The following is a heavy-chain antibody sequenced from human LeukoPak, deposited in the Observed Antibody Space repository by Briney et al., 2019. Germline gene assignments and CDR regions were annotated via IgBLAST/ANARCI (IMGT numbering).Heavy chain of an antibody. Sequence: GGSLRLSCAASGFTFNNYAMNWVRQAPGKGLEWVSVINDGGGNTYYADSVKGRFSISRDNSNLYLQMSSLRAEDTAVYYCARSLKWNLVGFDYWGQGTLVTVSS. CDR2: INDGGGNT. CDR3: ARSLKWNLVGFDY. CDR1: GFTFNNYA. V-gene: IGHV3-23*01. D-gene: IGHD1-1*01. J-gene: IGHJ4*02.